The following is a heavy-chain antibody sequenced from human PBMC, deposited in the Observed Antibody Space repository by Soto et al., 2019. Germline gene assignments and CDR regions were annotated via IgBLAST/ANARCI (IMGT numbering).Heavy chain of an antibody. V-gene: IGHV1-46*01. CDR3: ARDNYSGSGPANWFAP. Sequence: ASVKVSCKASGYTFTSYYMHWVRQAPGQGLEWMGIINPSGGSTSYAQKFQGRVTMTRDTSTSTVYMELSSLRSEDTAVYYGARDNYSGSGPANWFAPWAQGTLVPSPQ. CDR1: GYTFTSYY. D-gene: IGHD3-10*01. CDR2: INPSGGST. J-gene: IGHJ5*02.